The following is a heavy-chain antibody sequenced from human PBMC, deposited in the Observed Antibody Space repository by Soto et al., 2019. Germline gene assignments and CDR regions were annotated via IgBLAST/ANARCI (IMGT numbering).Heavy chain of an antibody. Sequence: GGSLRLSCAASGFTFSSYAMSWVRQAPGKGLEWVSIISGGDYTYYADSVKGRFTISRDNSKNTVFLQMNSLRAEDTALYYCAKRISGYGGPFDYWGLGTLVTVSS. D-gene: IGHD5-12*01. CDR3: AKRISGYGGPFDY. CDR1: GFTFSSYA. V-gene: IGHV3-23*01. J-gene: IGHJ4*02. CDR2: ISGGDYT.